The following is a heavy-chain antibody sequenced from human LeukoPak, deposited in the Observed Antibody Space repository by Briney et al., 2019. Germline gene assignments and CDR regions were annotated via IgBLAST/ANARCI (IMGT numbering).Heavy chain of an antibody. CDR2: MRPNSGNT. Sequence: ASVKVSCKASGYTFTSFDIFWVSQAPGPGLEWMGWMRPNSGNTGSAQKFQGRVTFTRDTSISTSFMELSSLRSEDTAIYYCARGRPDTSVPRTYYMDVWGKGTTVTVSS. CDR3: ARGRPDTSVPRTYYMDV. V-gene: IGHV1-8*01. J-gene: IGHJ6*03. D-gene: IGHD5-18*01. CDR1: GYTFTSFD.